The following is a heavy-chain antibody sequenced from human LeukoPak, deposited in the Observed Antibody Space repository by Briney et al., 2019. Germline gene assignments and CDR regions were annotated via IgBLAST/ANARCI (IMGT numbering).Heavy chain of an antibody. J-gene: IGHJ4*02. Sequence: PGGSLRLSCAASGFTFSNAWMSWVRQAPGKGLEWVGRIKSKTDGGTTDYAAPVKGRFTISRDDSKNTLYLQMNSLKTEDTAVYYCTTEGVLLWFGESRDPDYWGQGTLVTVSS. CDR1: GFTFSNAW. CDR2: IKSKTDGGTT. CDR3: TTEGVLLWFGESRDPDY. D-gene: IGHD3-10*01. V-gene: IGHV3-15*01.